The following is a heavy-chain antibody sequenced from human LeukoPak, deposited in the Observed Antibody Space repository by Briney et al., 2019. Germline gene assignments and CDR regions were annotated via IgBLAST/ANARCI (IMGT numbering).Heavy chain of an antibody. D-gene: IGHD3-10*01. Sequence: PGGSLRLSCAASGFTFSSYWMSWVRQAPGKGLEWVASIKQDGSEKYYEDSVKGRFTISRDNAKNSLYLQMNSLTVEDTAVYYCARHGHYRFDPWGQGTLVTVSS. V-gene: IGHV3-7*03. CDR1: GFTFSSYW. CDR2: IKQDGSEK. J-gene: IGHJ5*02. CDR3: ARHGHYRFDP.